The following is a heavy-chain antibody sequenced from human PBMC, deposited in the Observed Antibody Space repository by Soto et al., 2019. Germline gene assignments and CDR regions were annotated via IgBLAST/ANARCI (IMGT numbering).Heavy chain of an antibody. J-gene: IGHJ4*02. V-gene: IGHV3-23*01. Sequence: EVQLLESGGGLVQPGGSLRLCCAASGFTFSNYAMTWVRQAPGKGLEWVSVITGSGGGTYFVDSVKGRFTISRDNSKNTVYLQMTSLRAEDTAVYYCANRPLTAAGFDYWGQGTLVTVSS. CDR1: GFTFSNYA. CDR3: ANRPLTAAGFDY. D-gene: IGHD6-13*01. CDR2: ITGSGGGT.